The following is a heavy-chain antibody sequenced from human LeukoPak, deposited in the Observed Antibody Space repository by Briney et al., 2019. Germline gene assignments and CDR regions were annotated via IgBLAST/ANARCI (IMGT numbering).Heavy chain of an antibody. D-gene: IGHD5-24*01. CDR1: GYTFTGYS. CDR2: INPNNDGT. J-gene: IGHJ4*02. CDR3: ASIEMATHYFDH. Sequence: SVPVSCKASGYTFTGYSMHWVRQAPGQGLEWMGWINPNNDGTDYAQKFQGRVTLTRDTSISTAYMELSRLRSDDTAMYYCASIEMATHYFDHWGQGTLVTVSS. V-gene: IGHV1-2*02.